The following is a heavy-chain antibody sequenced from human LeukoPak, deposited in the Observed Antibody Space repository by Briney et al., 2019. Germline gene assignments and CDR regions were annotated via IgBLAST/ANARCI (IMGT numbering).Heavy chain of an antibody. Sequence: GGSLRLSCAASGFTFSSYSMNWVRQAPGKGLEWVSSISSSSRYIYYADSMKGRFTISRDNAKNSLYLQMNSLRAEDTAVYYCARAVGGAEDYYYYYMDVWGKGTTVTVSS. V-gene: IGHV3-21*01. J-gene: IGHJ6*03. CDR2: ISSSSRYI. CDR3: ARAVGGAEDYYYYYMDV. CDR1: GFTFSSYS. D-gene: IGHD3-16*01.